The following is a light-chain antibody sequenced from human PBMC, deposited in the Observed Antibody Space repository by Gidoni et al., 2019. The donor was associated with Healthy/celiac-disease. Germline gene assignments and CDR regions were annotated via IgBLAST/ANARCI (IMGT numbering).Light chain of an antibody. Sequence: QSVLTQPPSASGTPGQRVTISCSGSSSNIGSNYVYWYQQRPGTAPKLLIYRNNTRPSGVPDRFSGSKSGASASLAISGLRSEDEADYYCAAWDDSLSGRYVFGTGTKVTVL. CDR3: AAWDDSLSGRYV. J-gene: IGLJ1*01. CDR1: SSNIGSNY. V-gene: IGLV1-47*01. CDR2: RNN.